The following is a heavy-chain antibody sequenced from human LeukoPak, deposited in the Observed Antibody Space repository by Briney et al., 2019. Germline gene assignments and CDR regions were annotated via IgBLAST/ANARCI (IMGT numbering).Heavy chain of an antibody. J-gene: IGHJ4*02. V-gene: IGHV3-7*01. D-gene: IGHD2-2*01. CDR2: IKPDGGEK. CDR3: ARGARYCSSTSCIGLDY. Sequence: PGGSLRLSCTASGFTFGDYAMSWVRQAPGKGLEWVANIKPDGGEKYYVDSVKGRFTISRDNAKNSLYLQLNSLRAEDTAVYYCARGARYCSSTSCIGLDYWGQGTLVTVSS. CDR1: GFTFGDYA.